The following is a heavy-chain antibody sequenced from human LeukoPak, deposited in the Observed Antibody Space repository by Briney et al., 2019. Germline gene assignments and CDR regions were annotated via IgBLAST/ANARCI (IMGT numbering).Heavy chain of an antibody. J-gene: IGHJ4*02. CDR2: IYHSGST. Sequence: SETLSLTCNVFDGSISTYYWSWIRQPPGKGLEWIGSIYHSGSTYYNPSLKSRVTISVDTSKNQFSLKLSSVTAADTAVYYCARERHYDFWRPWDYWGQGTLVTVSS. CDR1: DGSISTYY. CDR3: ARERHYDFWRPWDY. V-gene: IGHV4-38-2*02. D-gene: IGHD3-3*01.